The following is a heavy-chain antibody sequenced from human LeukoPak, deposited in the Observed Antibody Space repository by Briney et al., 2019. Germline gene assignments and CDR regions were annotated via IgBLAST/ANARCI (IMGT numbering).Heavy chain of an antibody. Sequence: ASVKVSCKASGYTFTPYDFNWVRQAPAQGLEWTGWMGPRNGYTGYAQQFQGRITMTRDTSINTTYMELSSLTSDDTAVYYCARGWISGAVSEHYFENWGQGTLVTVSS. V-gene: IGHV1-8*01. CDR2: MGPRNGYT. CDR3: ARGWISGAVSEHYFEN. J-gene: IGHJ4*02. CDR1: GYTFTPYD. D-gene: IGHD5/OR15-5a*01.